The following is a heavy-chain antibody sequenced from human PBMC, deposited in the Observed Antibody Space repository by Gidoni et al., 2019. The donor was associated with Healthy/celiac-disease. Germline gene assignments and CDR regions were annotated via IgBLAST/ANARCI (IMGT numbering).Heavy chain of an antibody. CDR2: INHSGST. CDR3: ARGRRITMVRGVMVDV. D-gene: IGHD3-10*01. CDR1: GGSFSGYY. V-gene: IGHV4-34*01. Sequence: QVQLQQWGAGLLTPSETLSLTCPVYGGSFSGYYWSWIRQPPGKGLEWIGEINHSGSTNYNPSLKSRVTISVDTSKNQFSLKLSSVTAADTAVYYCARGRRITMVRGVMVDVWGKGTTVTVSS. J-gene: IGHJ6*04.